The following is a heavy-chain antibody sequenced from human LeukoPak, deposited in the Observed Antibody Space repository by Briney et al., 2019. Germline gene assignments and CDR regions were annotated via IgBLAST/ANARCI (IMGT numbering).Heavy chain of an antibody. Sequence: GGSLRLSCAAPGFTFGSYGMSWVRQAPGKGLEWVSFITPNADRTSYADSVEGRFTISRDNPRNTLYMQMNSLRDEDTALYYCAIMHGYYDGSGYWVQWGQGTLVTVSS. CDR2: ITPNADRT. CDR3: AIMHGYYDGSGYWVQ. D-gene: IGHD3-22*01. CDR1: GFTFGSYG. J-gene: IGHJ1*01. V-gene: IGHV3-23*01.